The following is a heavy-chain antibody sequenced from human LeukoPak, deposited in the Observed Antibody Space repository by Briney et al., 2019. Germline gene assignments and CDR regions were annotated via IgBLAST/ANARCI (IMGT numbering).Heavy chain of an antibody. J-gene: IGHJ1*01. D-gene: IGHD3-10*01. CDR1: GYTFTSYG. V-gene: IGHV1-18*01. Sequence: ASVKVSCKASGYTFTSYGISWVRQAPGQGLEWMGWISAYNGNTNYAQKLQGRVTMTTDTSTSTAYMELRSLRSDDTAVYYCARDPAPYYYGSGSLLKHWGQGTLVTVSS. CDR2: ISAYNGNT. CDR3: ARDPAPYYYGSGSLLKH.